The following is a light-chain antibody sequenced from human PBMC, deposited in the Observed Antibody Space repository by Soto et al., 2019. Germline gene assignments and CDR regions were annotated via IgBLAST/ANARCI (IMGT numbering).Light chain of an antibody. CDR2: DAS. CDR3: QQRSNWPWT. J-gene: IGKJ1*01. CDR1: QSVRNY. V-gene: IGKV3-11*01. Sequence: EIVLTQSPATLSLSPGERATLSCRASQSVRNYLAWYQQKPGQAPRLLIYDASNRDTGVPGRFSGSGSGTDFTLTISSLEPEDFAVYYCQQRSNWPWTFGQGTKVEIK.